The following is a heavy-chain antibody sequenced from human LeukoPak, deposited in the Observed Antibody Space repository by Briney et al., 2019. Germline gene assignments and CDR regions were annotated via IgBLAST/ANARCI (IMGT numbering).Heavy chain of an antibody. Sequence: GGSLRLSCAASGXTFSSYSMNWVRQAPGKGLEWVSFMGGSSNYIYYADSVKGRFTISRDNAKNSLYLQMNRLRAEDTAVYYCARVGSTWSYFDYWGQGTLVTVSS. D-gene: IGHD6-13*01. CDR2: MGGSSNYI. CDR1: GXTFSSYS. J-gene: IGHJ4*02. V-gene: IGHV3-21*01. CDR3: ARVGSTWSYFDY.